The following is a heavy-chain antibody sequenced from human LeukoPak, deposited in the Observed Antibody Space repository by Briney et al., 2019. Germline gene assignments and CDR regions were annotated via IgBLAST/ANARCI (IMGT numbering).Heavy chain of an antibody. CDR1: GYTFTSYA. V-gene: IGHV1-69*06. CDR2: IIPIFGTA. CDR3: ARTSGLGVGYDSSGYYYQDAFDI. D-gene: IGHD3-22*01. Sequence: SVKVSCKASGYTFTSYAISWVRQAPGQGLEWMGGIIPIFGTANYAQKFQGRVTITADKSTSTVYMELSSLRSEDTAVYYCARTSGLGVGYDSSGYYYQDAFDIWGQGTMVTVSS. J-gene: IGHJ3*02.